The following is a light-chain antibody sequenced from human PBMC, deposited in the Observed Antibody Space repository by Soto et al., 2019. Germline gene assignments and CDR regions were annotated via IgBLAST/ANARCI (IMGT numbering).Light chain of an antibody. J-gene: IGLJ1*01. CDR1: SSDIGAYIY. V-gene: IGLV2-8*01. CDR2: EVS. CDR3: SSYAGHNNFV. Sequence: QSALTQPPSASGSPGQSVTISCTGTSSDIGAYIYVSWYQQHPGKAPKLMISEVSRRPSGVPERFSGSKSGNTASLTVSGLQADDEAHYYCSSYAGHNNFVFGTGTRLTVL.